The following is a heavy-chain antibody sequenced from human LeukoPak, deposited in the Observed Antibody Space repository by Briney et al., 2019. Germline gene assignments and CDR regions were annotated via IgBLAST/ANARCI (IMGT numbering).Heavy chain of an antibody. D-gene: IGHD3-10*02. J-gene: IGHJ5*02. V-gene: IGHV4-31*03. CDR1: GGSISSGGYY. CDR3: ARAYVGAGWFDP. Sequence: SQILSLTCTVSGGSISSGGYYWRWVRQHPGKGLEWIGYIYYSGSTYYNPSLKSRVTISVDTAKNQFSLKLSSVTAADTGVYYCARAYVGAGWFDPWGQGTLGTVSS. CDR2: IYYSGST.